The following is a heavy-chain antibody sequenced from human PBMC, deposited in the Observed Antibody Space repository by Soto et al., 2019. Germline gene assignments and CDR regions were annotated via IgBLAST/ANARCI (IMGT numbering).Heavy chain of an antibody. CDR1: GFTFSSYA. D-gene: IGHD1-26*01. Sequence: VQLLESGGGLVQPGGSLRLSCAASGFTFSSYAMGWVRQAPGKGLEWVSVISISGGKTYYADSVKGRFTISRDNSKNTLNLQMNSLRAEDTAIYYCAKGKQWELPIDYWGQGTLVTVSS. CDR2: ISISGGKT. CDR3: AKGKQWELPIDY. V-gene: IGHV3-23*01. J-gene: IGHJ4*02.